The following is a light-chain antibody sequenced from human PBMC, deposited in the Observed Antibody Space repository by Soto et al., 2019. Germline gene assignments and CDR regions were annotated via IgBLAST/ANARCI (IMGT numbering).Light chain of an antibody. J-gene: IGKJ5*01. CDR2: GAS. Sequence: EIVLTQAPGTLSLSPGERATLSCGASQSVSSSDLAWYQQKPGQAPRLLIYGASSRATGIPDRFSGSGSETDFTLTISRLEPEDFAVYYCQQYGSSPRTFGQGTRLEI. CDR3: QQYGSSPRT. CDR1: QSVSSSD. V-gene: IGKV3-20*01.